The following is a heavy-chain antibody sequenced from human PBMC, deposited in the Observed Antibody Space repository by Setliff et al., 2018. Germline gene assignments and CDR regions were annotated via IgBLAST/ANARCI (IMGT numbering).Heavy chain of an antibody. CDR3: ARTLYDYDILTGPGYYFDY. J-gene: IGHJ4*02. Sequence: SETLSLTCTVSGGSISSGGYYWSWIRQHPGKGLEWIGSIYYSGSTHYNPSLKSRVTISVDTSKNQFSLKLSSVTAADTAVYYCARTLYDYDILTGPGYYFDYWGQGTLVTVSS. CDR2: IYYSGST. V-gene: IGHV4-39*07. CDR1: GGSISSGGYY. D-gene: IGHD3-9*01.